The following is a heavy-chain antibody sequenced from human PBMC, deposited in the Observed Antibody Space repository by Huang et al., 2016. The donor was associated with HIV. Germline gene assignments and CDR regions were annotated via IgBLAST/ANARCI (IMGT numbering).Heavy chain of an antibody. J-gene: IGHJ4*02. V-gene: IGHV4-59*11. Sequence: QVQLQESGPGLVKPSETLSLTCTVSGVSIGNHYWSWIRQVPGKGLEWIGHFHYSGGTAYNPSLRSRVTISVDTSKNQFSLKVKSVTTSDTAVYYCAWPAEGRAFDSWGQGTLVTVSS. CDR2: FHYSGGT. CDR3: AWPAEGRAFDS. CDR1: GVSIGNHY.